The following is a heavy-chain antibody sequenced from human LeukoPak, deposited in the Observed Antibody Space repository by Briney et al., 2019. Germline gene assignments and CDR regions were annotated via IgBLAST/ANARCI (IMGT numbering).Heavy chain of an antibody. CDR3: ARVPEGYYGSGSYYPLDY. CDR1: GGTFSSYA. Sequence: SVKVSCKASGGTFSSYAISWVRQAPGQGLEWMGGIIPIFGTANYAQKFQGRVTITADKSTSIAYMELSSLRSEDTAVYYCARVPEGYYGSGSYYPLDYWGQGTLVTVSS. V-gene: IGHV1-69*06. J-gene: IGHJ4*02. CDR2: IIPIFGTA. D-gene: IGHD3-10*01.